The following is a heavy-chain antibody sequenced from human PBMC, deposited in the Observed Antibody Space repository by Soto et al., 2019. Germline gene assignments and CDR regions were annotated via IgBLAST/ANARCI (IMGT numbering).Heavy chain of an antibody. J-gene: IGHJ6*03. CDR1: GFTVSSHY. CDR2: IYSGGST. Sequence: EVQLVESGGGLVQPGGSLRLSCAASGFTVSSHYMSWVRQAPGKGLEWVSVIYSGGSTYYADSVKGRFTISRHNSKNTLYLQMNSLRAEDTAVYYCARAPKGPPNKDYGDYAERGTYYYYYMDVWGKGTTVTVSS. D-gene: IGHD4-17*01. CDR3: ARAPKGPPNKDYGDYAERGTYYYYYMDV. V-gene: IGHV3-53*04.